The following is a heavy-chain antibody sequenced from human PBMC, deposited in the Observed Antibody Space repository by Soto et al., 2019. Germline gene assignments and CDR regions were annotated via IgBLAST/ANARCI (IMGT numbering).Heavy chain of an antibody. CDR2: INAGNGNT. D-gene: IGHD3-3*01. CDR1: GYTFTSYA. Sequence: QVQLVQSGAEVKKPGASVKVSCKASGYTFTSYAMHWVRQAPGQRLEWMGWINAGNGNTKYSQKFQGRVTITRDTSASTAYMELSSLRSEDTAVYYCARDANYDFWSGYYPLLDYWGQGTLVTVSS. CDR3: ARDANYDFWSGYYPLLDY. V-gene: IGHV1-3*01. J-gene: IGHJ4*02.